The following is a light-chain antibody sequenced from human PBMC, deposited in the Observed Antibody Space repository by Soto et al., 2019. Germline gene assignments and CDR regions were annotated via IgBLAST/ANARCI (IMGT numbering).Light chain of an antibody. Sequence: EVVLTQSPGTLPFSPGESSTLSCRASQSVTNNYFAWYKQKPGQAPRLLIYGASRRATGITDRFSGSGSGTDFTLTISRLEPEDFAVYHCQQYGSLPYTVGQGTQVEIK. V-gene: IGKV3-20*01. J-gene: IGKJ2*01. CDR2: GAS. CDR3: QQYGSLPYT. CDR1: QSVTNNY.